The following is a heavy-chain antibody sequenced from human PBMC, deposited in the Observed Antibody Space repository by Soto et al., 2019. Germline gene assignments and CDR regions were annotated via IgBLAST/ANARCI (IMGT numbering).Heavy chain of an antibody. V-gene: IGHV3-21*02. Sequence: EVQLVESGGGLVKPGESRGLSFEALGLPFGRVIMNGFGQVPGKGLEGFASISSGSSDTWYADSVKGRFIISRDNAQNSLFLQMNTLRPEDTAMYYCARVAYWGPGTQVTVSS. CDR1: GLPFGRVI. CDR2: ISSGSSDT. CDR3: ARVAY. J-gene: IGHJ4*02.